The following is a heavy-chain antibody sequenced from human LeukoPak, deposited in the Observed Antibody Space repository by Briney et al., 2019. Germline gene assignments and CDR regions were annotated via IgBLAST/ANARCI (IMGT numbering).Heavy chain of an antibody. Sequence: GGSLRLSCAASGFTFSSYAMSWVRQAPGKGLEWVSAISGSGGGTYYADSVKGRFTISRDNSKNTLYLQMNSLRAEDTAVYYCAKDDYDILTGYSNHYYYGMDVWGQGTMVTVSS. CDR2: ISGSGGGT. D-gene: IGHD3-9*01. J-gene: IGHJ6*02. CDR3: AKDDYDILTGYSNHYYYGMDV. CDR1: GFTFSSYA. V-gene: IGHV3-23*01.